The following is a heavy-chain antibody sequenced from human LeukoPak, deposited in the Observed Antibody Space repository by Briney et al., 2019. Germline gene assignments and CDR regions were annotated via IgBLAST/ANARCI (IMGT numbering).Heavy chain of an antibody. Sequence: GGSLRLSCAASGFTASDNYMSWVRQAPGEGLEWVSVIYSGGSIYYTDSVEGRFTISRHNSKNTLYLQMNSLRTEDTAVYYCASGSRFDYWGQGTLVTVSS. CDR3: ASGSRFDY. D-gene: IGHD5/OR15-5a*01. J-gene: IGHJ4*02. CDR2: IYSGGSI. CDR1: GFTASDNY. V-gene: IGHV3-53*04.